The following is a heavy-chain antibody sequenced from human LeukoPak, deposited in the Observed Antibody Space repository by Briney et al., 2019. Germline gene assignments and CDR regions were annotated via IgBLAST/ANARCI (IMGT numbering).Heavy chain of an antibody. Sequence: SLRLSRAASGFTFSDYYMSWTRQARGKGLVWVSYIRCSGSTIYYAEYVKRRFSMSRDNSTSSLYLQLNRLRAEDTAVYYCARAAAYDFWSGYRFYYWGQGTLVSVSS. CDR2: IRCSGSTI. V-gene: IGHV3-11*04. J-gene: IGHJ4*02. CDR3: ARAAAYDFWSGYRFYY. D-gene: IGHD3-3*01. CDR1: GFTFSDYY.